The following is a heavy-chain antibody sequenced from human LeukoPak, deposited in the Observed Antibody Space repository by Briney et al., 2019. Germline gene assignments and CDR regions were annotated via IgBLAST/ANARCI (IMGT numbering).Heavy chain of an antibody. J-gene: IGHJ4*02. CDR2: ISFDGSDK. Sequence: HPGGSLRLSCAGSGFTFNNYGIHWLRQAPGKGLEWVAVISFDGSDKYYADSVKGRFTISRDHSKNTLYLQINSLRAEDTAVYYCAREILAPGKTHDYWGQGTLVTVSS. V-gene: IGHV3-30*03. CDR1: GFTFNNYG. CDR3: AREILAPGKTHDY.